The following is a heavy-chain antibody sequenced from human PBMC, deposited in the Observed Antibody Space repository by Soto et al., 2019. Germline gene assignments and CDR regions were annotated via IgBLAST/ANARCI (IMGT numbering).Heavy chain of an antibody. CDR3: ARTESRDTLVFGL. CDR2: IHYSGST. V-gene: IGHV4-59*01. Sequence: SETLSLTCTVSGGSISSYYWTWIRQPPGKGLEWIGYIHYSGSTNYNPSLKSRVTISLDTSKNQFSLKLSSVTAADTAVYYCARTESRDTLVFGLWGQGTLVTAPQ. CDR1: GGSISSYY. D-gene: IGHD3-10*01. J-gene: IGHJ4*02.